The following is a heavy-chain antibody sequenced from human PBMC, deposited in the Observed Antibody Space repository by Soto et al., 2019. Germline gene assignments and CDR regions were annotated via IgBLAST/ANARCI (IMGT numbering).Heavy chain of an antibody. CDR2: ISGSGVTT. Sequence: LQAPEKGLEWVAGISGSGVTTFYAGSVKGRLAISRDNSKNTLYLQMNSLRDEDTALYYCALRYCFCSSRPPMKSCSRIGHWGKGTLLTV. V-gene: IGHV3-23*01. J-gene: IGHJ4*03. D-gene: IGHD6-13*01. CDR3: ALRYCFCSSRPPMKSCSRIGH.